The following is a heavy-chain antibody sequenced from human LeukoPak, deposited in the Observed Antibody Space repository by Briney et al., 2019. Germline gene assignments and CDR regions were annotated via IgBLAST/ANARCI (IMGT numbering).Heavy chain of an antibody. Sequence: ASVNVSCKSSGYTFTSYYMHWVRQAPGQGLEWMGIINPSGGSTTYAQKFPGRVTMTRDTSTSTVYMELSSLRSEDTAVYYCARDGGRPAVAGTSLPPLTLDYWGQGTLVTVSS. V-gene: IGHV1-46*01. CDR3: ARDGGRPAVAGTSLPPLTLDY. CDR1: GYTFTSYY. D-gene: IGHD6-19*01. CDR2: INPSGGST. J-gene: IGHJ4*02.